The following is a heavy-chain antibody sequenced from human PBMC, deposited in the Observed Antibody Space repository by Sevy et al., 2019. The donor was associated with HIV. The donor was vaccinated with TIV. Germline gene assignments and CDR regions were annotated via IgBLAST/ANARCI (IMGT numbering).Heavy chain of an antibody. CDR3: ATLAYYYDSSGRWGAFDI. V-gene: IGHV1-24*01. J-gene: IGHJ3*02. Sequence: ASVKVSCKVSGYTLTELSMHWVRQAPGKGLEWMGGFDPEDGETIYAQTFQGRVTMTEDTSTDTAYMELSSLRSEDTAVYYCATLAYYYDSSGRWGAFDIWGQGTMVTVSS. CDR1: GYTLTELS. CDR2: FDPEDGET. D-gene: IGHD3-22*01.